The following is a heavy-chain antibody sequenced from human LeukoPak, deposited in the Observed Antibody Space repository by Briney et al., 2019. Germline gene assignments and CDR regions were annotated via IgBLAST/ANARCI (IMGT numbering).Heavy chain of an antibody. V-gene: IGHV1-69-2*01. D-gene: IGHD6-6*01. Sequence: ASVKISCXVSGYTFTDYYMHWVQQAPGKGLVWMGLVDPEDGETIYAEKFQGRVTITADTSTDTAYMELSSLRSEDTAVYYCATRASSSPDMDVWGKGTTVTVSS. CDR2: VDPEDGET. CDR3: ATRASSSPDMDV. CDR1: GYTFTDYY. J-gene: IGHJ6*03.